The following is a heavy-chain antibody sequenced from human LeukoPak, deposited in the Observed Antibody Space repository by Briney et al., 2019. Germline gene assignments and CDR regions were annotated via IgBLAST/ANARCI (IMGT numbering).Heavy chain of an antibody. J-gene: IGHJ4*02. D-gene: IGHD4-23*01. CDR3: AKDGAYGGDYFDY. CDR1: GFTFSSYA. V-gene: IGHV3-23*01. Sequence: GGCLRLSCAASGFTFSSYAMSWVRQAPGKGLEWVSAISGSGGSTYYADSVKGRFTISRDNSKNTLYLQMNSLRAEDTAVYYCAKDGAYGGDYFDYWGQGTLVTVSS. CDR2: ISGSGGST.